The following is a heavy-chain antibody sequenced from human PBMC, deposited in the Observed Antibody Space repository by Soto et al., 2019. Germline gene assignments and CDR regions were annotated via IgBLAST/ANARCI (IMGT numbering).Heavy chain of an antibody. J-gene: IGHJ2*01. CDR3: ARAGLFDL. CDR2: IQYSGST. CDR1: GGSISSDGYY. V-gene: IGHV4-31*03. Sequence: VQLQESGPGLVKPSQTLSLTCTVSGGSISSDGYYWTWIRQHPETGLECIGYIQYSGSTYYHPSLKSRVTISMDTSQDQFSLKLTSVTASETAVYYCARAGLFDLWGRGTLVTVSS.